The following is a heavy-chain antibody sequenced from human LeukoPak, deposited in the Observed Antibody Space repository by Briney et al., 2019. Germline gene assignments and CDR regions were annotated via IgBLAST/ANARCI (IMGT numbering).Heavy chain of an antibody. J-gene: IGHJ3*02. CDR3: ASHGVADDAFDI. Sequence: SETLSLTCTVSGGSISSYYWSWIRQPPGKGLEWIGYIYYSGSTNYNPSLKSRVTISVDTSKNQFSLKLSSVTAADTAVYYCASHGVADDAFDIWGQGTMVTVSS. CDR2: IYYSGST. V-gene: IGHV4-59*08. D-gene: IGHD6-19*01. CDR1: GGSISSYY.